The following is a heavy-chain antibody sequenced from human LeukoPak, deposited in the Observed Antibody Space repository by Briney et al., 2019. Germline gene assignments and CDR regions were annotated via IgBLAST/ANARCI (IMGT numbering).Heavy chain of an antibody. CDR3: ARTVRGYYGSGSYGALDY. CDR2: IRYDGSNK. Sequence: TGGSLRLSCAASGFTFSSYGIHWVRQAPGKGLEWVAFIRYDGSNKYYADSVKGRFTISRDNSKNTLYLQMNSLRAEDTAVYYCARTVRGYYGSGSYGALDYWGQGTLVTVSS. V-gene: IGHV3-30*02. J-gene: IGHJ4*02. CDR1: GFTFSSYG. D-gene: IGHD3-10*01.